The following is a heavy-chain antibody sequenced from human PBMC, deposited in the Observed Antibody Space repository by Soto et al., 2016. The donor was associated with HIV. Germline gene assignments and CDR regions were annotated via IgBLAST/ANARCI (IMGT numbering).Heavy chain of an antibody. CDR2: IRSKTYGETI. Sequence: EVQLVESGGGLVQPGRSLRLSCTTSGFTFGDYAMTWVRQAPGKGLEWVGFIRSKTYGETIEYAASVKGRFTISRDDSKSIAYLQMNSLKIEDTAVYYCTRAIKYHYDTSGYYPRLFDYWGQGTLVTVSS. V-gene: IGHV3-49*04. CDR1: GFTFGDYA. J-gene: IGHJ4*02. CDR3: TRAIKYHYDTSGYYPRLFDY. D-gene: IGHD3-22*01.